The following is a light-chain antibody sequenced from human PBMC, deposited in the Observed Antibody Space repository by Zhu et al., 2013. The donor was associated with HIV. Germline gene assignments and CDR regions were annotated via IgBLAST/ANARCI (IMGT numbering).Light chain of an antibody. CDR1: HDIRSY. CDR2: DAT. J-gene: IGKJ3*01. Sequence: DIQMTQSPSSLSASVGDRVTITCRATHDIRSYLNWYQQKPGKAPKLLIYDATKLEIGVPSRFSGSGSGTDFTLTISSLQPEDIGTYFCQQFDEVPLLAFGPGTKAHIK. CDR3: QQFDEVPLLA. V-gene: IGKV1-33*01.